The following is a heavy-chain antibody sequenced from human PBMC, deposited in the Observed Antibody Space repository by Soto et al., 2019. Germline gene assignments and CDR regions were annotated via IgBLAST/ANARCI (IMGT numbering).Heavy chain of an antibody. CDR1: GYTFTSYG. CDR3: ARVGYDFWSGPLAHYYYMDV. Sequence: ASVKVSCQASGYTFTSYGISWVRQAPGQGLEWMGWISAYNGNTNYAQKLQGRVTMTTDTSTSTAYMELRSLRSDDTAVYYCARVGYDFWSGPLAHYYYMDVWGKGTTVTVSS. V-gene: IGHV1-18*01. D-gene: IGHD3-3*01. CDR2: ISAYNGNT. J-gene: IGHJ6*03.